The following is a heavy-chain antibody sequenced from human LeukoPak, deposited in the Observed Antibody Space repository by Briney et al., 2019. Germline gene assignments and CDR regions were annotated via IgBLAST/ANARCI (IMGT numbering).Heavy chain of an antibody. Sequence: GGSLRLSCAASGFTFSSYAMSWVRQAPGKGLEWVSIISRASESIFYADSVKGRFTISRDNAKNSLYLQMNGLRAEDTAAYYCARGATDTTRWFDPWGQGTLVTVSS. V-gene: IGHV3-21*01. D-gene: IGHD1-7*01. CDR3: ARGATDTTRWFDP. CDR1: GFTFSSYA. CDR2: ISRASESI. J-gene: IGHJ5*02.